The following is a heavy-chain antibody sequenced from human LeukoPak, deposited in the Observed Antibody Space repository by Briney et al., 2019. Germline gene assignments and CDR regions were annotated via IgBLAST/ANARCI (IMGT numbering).Heavy chain of an antibody. V-gene: IGHV3-53*04. CDR2: LYSGGST. CDR3: ARGGTPGYSTGWIDY. D-gene: IGHD6-19*01. J-gene: IGHJ4*02. Sequence: GGSLRLSCAASGLNVSGNYMSWVRQAPGEGLEWVSVLYSGGSTYYADSVKGRFTIPRHNSQNTLYLQMNSLRAEDTAVYYCARGGTPGYSTGWIDYWGQGTLVTVSS. CDR1: GLNVSGNY.